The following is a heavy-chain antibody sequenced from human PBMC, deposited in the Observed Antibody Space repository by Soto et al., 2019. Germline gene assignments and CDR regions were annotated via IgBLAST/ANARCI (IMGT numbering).Heavy chain of an antibody. V-gene: IGHV3-48*04. D-gene: IGHD5-12*01. CDR1: GFTFTDHS. Sequence: EVQLVESGGGLVQPGGSLRLSCTASGFTFTDHSMNWVRHAPGKGLEWLSYINDISNAIHYADSVKGRLAMSRDNAKKTVFLQMNSLRVEDTGVYYCARDRPTTFTADLRGQGTVVTVSS. CDR2: INDISNAI. J-gene: IGHJ3*01. CDR3: ARDRPTTFTADL.